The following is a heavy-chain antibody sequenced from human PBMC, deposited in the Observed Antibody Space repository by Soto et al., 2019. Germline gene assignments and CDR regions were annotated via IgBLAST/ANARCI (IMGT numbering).Heavy chain of an antibody. CDR1: GFTYNSLA. CDR2: ISGSGGST. J-gene: IGHJ4*02. Sequence: GGFLRRSRANHGFTYNSLAISTVSQAPGKGLEWVSAISGSGGSTYYADSVKGRFTISRDNSKNTLYLQMNSLRAEDTAVYYCANDPRGYCSGGSCRPFDYWGQGP. CDR3: ANDPRGYCSGGSCRPFDY. V-gene: IGHV3-23*01. D-gene: IGHD2-15*01.